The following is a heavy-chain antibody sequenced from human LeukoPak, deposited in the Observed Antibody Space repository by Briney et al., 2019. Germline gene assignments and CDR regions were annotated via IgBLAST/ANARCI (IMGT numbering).Heavy chain of an antibody. J-gene: IGHJ4*02. D-gene: IGHD3-22*01. Sequence: STETLSLTCTVSGGSISSYYWSWIRQPPGKGLERIGYIYYSGSTNYNHSLKSRVTISVDTSKNQFSLKLSSATAADTAVHYCARVMGGKNYYDSSGYYPNFDYWGQGTLVTVSS. CDR2: IYYSGST. V-gene: IGHV4-59*01. CDR1: GGSISSYY. CDR3: ARVMGGKNYYDSSGYYPNFDY.